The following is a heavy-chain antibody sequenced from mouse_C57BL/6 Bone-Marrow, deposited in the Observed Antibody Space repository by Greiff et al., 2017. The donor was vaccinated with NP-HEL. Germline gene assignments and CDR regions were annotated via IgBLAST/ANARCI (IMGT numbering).Heavy chain of an antibody. CDR1: GYTFTSYW. Sequence: QVQLKQPGAELVKPGASVKLSCKASGYTFTSYWMHWVKQRPGRGFEWIGRIDPNSGGPKYNEEFKRKATLTVEQPSSSAYMQLSSLTSEDSAVYYCARSEGNRFAYWGQRTLVTFSA. D-gene: IGHD2-1*01. J-gene: IGHJ3*01. CDR3: ARSEGNRFAY. CDR2: IDPNSGGP. V-gene: IGHV1-72*01.